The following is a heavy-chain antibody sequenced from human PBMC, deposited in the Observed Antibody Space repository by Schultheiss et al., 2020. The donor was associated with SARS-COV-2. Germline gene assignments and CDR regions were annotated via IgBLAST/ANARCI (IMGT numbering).Heavy chain of an antibody. CDR3: ARDQSAVAVGENWFDP. V-gene: IGHV1-2*02. J-gene: IGHJ5*02. D-gene: IGHD6-19*01. CDR2: INPNSGGT. CDR1: GYTFTGYY. Sequence: GESLKISCKASGYTFTGYYMHWVRQAPGQGLEWMGWINPNSGGTNYAQKLQGRVTMTTDTSTSTAYMDLRRLTSDDTAVYYCARDQSAVAVGENWFDPWGQGTLVTVSS.